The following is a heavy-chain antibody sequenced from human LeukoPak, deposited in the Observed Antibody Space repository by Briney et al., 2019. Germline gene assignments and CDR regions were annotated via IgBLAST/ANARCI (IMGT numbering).Heavy chain of an antibody. CDR3: VSGGDYHVRLCTY. V-gene: IGHV3-7*03. J-gene: IGHJ4*01. CDR1: GFSFSSFW. CDR2: IKQHGSEK. Sequence: TGGSLRLSCAASGFSFSSFWMTWVRQAPGKGLEWVATIKQHGSEKHYVDSVKGRFTISRDNSKNTLYLQMNSLTAEDTAIYYCVSGGDYHVRLCTYWGQGTLVTVSS. D-gene: IGHD4-17*01.